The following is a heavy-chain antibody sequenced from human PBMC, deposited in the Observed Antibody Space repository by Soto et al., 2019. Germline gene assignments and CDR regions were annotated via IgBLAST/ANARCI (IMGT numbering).Heavy chain of an antibody. CDR1: GGTFSSYA. CDR2: IIPIFGTA. D-gene: IGHD3-10*01. J-gene: IGHJ5*02. Sequence: QVQLVQSGAEVKKPGSSVKVSCKASGGTFSSYAISWVRQAPGQGLEWMGGIIPIFGTANYAQKFQGRVTMTEDESTSTAYMELSSLRSEDTAVYYCARSPGYYYGSGSYPNWFDPWGQGTLVTVSS. CDR3: ARSPGYYYGSGSYPNWFDP. V-gene: IGHV1-69*12.